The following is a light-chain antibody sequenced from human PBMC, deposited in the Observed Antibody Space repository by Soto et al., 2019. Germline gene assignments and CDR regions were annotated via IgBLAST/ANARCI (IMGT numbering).Light chain of an antibody. V-gene: IGLV2-14*01. J-gene: IGLJ1*01. CDR3: SSYTSSSTLV. Sequence: QSELKKPASVSGSPGQSITISCTGTSSDVGGYNYVSWYQQHPGKAPKLMIYAVSNRPSGVSNRFSGSKSGNTASLTISGLQAEDEADYYCSSYTSSSTLVFGTGTKVTVL. CDR2: AVS. CDR1: SSDVGGYNY.